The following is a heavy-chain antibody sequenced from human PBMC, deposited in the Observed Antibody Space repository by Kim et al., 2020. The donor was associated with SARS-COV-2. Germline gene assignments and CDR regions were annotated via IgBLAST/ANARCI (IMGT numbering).Heavy chain of an antibody. CDR3: ARRKTGSQLYYFDY. J-gene: IGHJ4*02. D-gene: IGHD3-9*01. V-gene: IGHV5-51*01. Sequence: SPSLQGQATISADKSISTAYLQWSSLKALDTAMYYCARRKTGSQLYYFDYWGQGTLVTVSS.